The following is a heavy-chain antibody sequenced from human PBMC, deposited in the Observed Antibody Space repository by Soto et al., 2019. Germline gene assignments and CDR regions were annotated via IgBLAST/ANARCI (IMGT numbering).Heavy chain of an antibody. J-gene: IGHJ4*02. CDR2: ISSSSYT. Sequence: LRLSCAASGFTFSDYYMSWIRQAPGKGLEWVSYISSSSYTNYADSVKGRFTISRDNAKNSLYLQMNSLRAEDTAVYYCARPKFSATVVSHFDYWGQGTLVTVSS. D-gene: IGHD4-17*01. CDR1: GFTFSDYY. CDR3: ARPKFSATVVSHFDY. V-gene: IGHV3-11*06.